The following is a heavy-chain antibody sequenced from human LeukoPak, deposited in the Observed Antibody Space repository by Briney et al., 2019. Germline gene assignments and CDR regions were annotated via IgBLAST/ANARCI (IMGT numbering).Heavy chain of an antibody. Sequence: SETLSLTCTVSGGSISSYYWTWIRQPPGKRLEWIGYIYNTGSANYNPSFKGRVTLSVDTSKDQFSLKLSSVTAADTAVYYCARVTVTTPEYYFDYWGQGTLVTVSS. V-gene: IGHV4-59*01. D-gene: IGHD4-17*01. CDR2: IYNTGSA. CDR3: ARVTVTTPEYYFDY. CDR1: GGSISSYY. J-gene: IGHJ4*02.